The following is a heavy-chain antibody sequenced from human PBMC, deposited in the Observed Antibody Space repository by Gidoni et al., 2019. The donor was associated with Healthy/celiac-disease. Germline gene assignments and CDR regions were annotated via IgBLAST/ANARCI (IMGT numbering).Heavy chain of an antibody. CDR1: GYTFTSYG. Sequence: QVQLVQSGAEVKKPGASVKVSCKASGYTFTSYGISWVRQAPGQGLEWMGWISAYNGNTNYAQKLQGRVTMTTDTSTSTAYMELRSLRSDDTAVYYCASEGSPTTYYYGSGSYLGYWGQGTLVTVSS. D-gene: IGHD3-10*01. CDR3: ASEGSPTTYYYGSGSYLGY. CDR2: ISAYNGNT. J-gene: IGHJ4*02. V-gene: IGHV1-18*01.